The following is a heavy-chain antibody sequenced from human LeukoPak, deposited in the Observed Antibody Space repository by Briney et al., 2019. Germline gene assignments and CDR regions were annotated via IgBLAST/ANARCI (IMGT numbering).Heavy chain of an antibody. CDR2: IYTSGST. D-gene: IGHD2-2*01. CDR1: GGSISSYY. CDR3: ARVATGYCSSTSCVPGDYYYYYMDV. J-gene: IGHJ6*03. Sequence: PSETLSLTCTVSGGSISSYYWSWIRQPAGKGLEWIGRIYTSGSTDYNPSLKSRVTMSVDTSKNQFSLKLSSVTAADTAVYYCARVATGYCSSTSCVPGDYYYYYMDVWGKGTTVTVSS. V-gene: IGHV4-4*07.